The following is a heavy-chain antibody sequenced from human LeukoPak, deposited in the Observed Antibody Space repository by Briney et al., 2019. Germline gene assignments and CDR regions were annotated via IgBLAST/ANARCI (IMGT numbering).Heavy chain of an antibody. J-gene: IGHJ4*02. CDR1: GFSISTYY. D-gene: IGHD4-23*01. V-gene: IGHV4-4*07. CDR3: ARDVGKAY. CDR2: IHSSGNT. Sequence: SETLSLTCTVSGFSISTYYWSWFRQPAGKGLEWIGRIHSSGNTNYNPSLERRVSLSIDTSQNQFSLRLTSLTAADTAVYSCARDVGKAYWGQGLLAIVSS.